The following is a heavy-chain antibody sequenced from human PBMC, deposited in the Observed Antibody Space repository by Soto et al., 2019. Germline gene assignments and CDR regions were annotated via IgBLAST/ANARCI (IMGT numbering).Heavy chain of an antibody. D-gene: IGHD6-13*01. CDR2: ISWNSGSI. V-gene: IGHV3-9*01. CDR3: AKDRRIAAASMIADY. CDR1: GFTFDDYA. J-gene: IGHJ4*02. Sequence: VHLVESGGGLVQPGRSLRLSCAASGFTFDDYAMHWVRQAPGKGLEWVSGISWNSGSIGYADSVKGRFTISRDNAKNSLSLQMNSLTAEDTAVYYCAKDRRIAAASMIADYWGQGTLVTVSS.